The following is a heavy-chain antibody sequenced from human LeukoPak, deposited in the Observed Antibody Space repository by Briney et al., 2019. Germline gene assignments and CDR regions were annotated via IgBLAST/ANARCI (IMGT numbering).Heavy chain of an antibody. V-gene: IGHV3-7*01. D-gene: IGHD6-13*01. CDR3: AREWQGGIAAAGTRIEGDY. CDR2: IKLDGSEK. CDR1: GFSVSGYW. J-gene: IGHJ4*02. Sequence: GGSLRLSCAVSGFSVSGYWMTWVRQAPGKGLEWVANIKLDGSEKNYVDSVKGRFTISRDNAENSLFLQMNSLRVEDTAVYYCAREWQGGIAAAGTRIEGDYWGQGTLVGVSS.